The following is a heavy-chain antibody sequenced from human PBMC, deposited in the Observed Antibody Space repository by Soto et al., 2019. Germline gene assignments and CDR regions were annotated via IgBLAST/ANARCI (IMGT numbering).Heavy chain of an antibody. Sequence: QVQLVQSGAELKKPGSSVRVSCKVSGGSFSDYAISWARQAPGQGLEWVGGIIPMLGTPNYAPELQGRVTITADASTSTVYMELSSLRSEDTAVYYCARDPQKYYDLGVDVWGQGTTVIVSS. D-gene: IGHD3-3*01. CDR3: ARDPQKYYDLGVDV. CDR2: IIPMLGTP. V-gene: IGHV1-69*01. CDR1: GGSFSDYA. J-gene: IGHJ6*02.